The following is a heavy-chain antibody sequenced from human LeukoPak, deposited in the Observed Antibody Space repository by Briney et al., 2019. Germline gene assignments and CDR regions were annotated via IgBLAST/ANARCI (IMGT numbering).Heavy chain of an antibody. CDR2: IRSKAYGGTT. V-gene: IGHV3-49*04. J-gene: IGHJ4*02. CDR1: GFTFGDYA. D-gene: IGHD3-10*01. Sequence: GGSLRLSCTASGFTFGDYAMSWVRQAPGKGLEWVGFIRSKAYGGTTEYAASVKGRFTISRDDSKSIAYLQMNSLKTEDTAVYYCTRGPHWVGELSPDYWGQGTLVTVSS. CDR3: TRGPHWVGELSPDY.